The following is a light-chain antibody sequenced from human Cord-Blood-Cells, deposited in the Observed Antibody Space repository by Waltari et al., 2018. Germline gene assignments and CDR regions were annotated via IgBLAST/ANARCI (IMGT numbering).Light chain of an antibody. J-gene: IGLJ2*01. CDR3: CSYAGSSTFHVV. V-gene: IGLV2-23*03. CDR1: SSDVGGYNL. CDR2: EGS. Sequence: QSALTQPASVSGSPGQSITISCTGTSSDVGGYNLVSWYQQHPGKAPKLMIYEGSKRPSGVSNRFSGSKSGNTASLTISGLQAEDEADYYCCSYAGSSTFHVVFGGGTKLTAL.